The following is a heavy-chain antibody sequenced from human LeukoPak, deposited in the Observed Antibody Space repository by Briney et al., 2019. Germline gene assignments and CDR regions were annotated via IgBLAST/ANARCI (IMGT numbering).Heavy chain of an antibody. D-gene: IGHD4-17*01. CDR3: VKNYGDYLSAFDI. CDR1: GFTFDDYA. Sequence: GGSLRLSCAASGFTFDDYAMHWVRQAPGKGLEWVSGICWDSGSIGYADSVKGRFTISRDNAKNSLYLQMNSLRAEDTALYYCVKNYGDYLSAFDIWGQRTMGTVSS. V-gene: IGHV3-9*01. CDR2: ICWDSGSI. J-gene: IGHJ3*02.